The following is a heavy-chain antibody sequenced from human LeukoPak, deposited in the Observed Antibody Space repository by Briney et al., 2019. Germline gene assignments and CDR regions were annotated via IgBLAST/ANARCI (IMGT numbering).Heavy chain of an antibody. CDR1: GFTFSDYY. D-gene: IGHD6-13*01. CDR3: ASPYSSSWLPDAFDI. J-gene: IGHJ3*02. V-gene: IGHV3-11*01. CDR2: ISSSGSTI. Sequence: GGSLRLSCAASGFTFSDYYMSWIRQAPGKGLEWVSYISSSGSTIYYADSVKGRFTISRDNAKNSLDLQMNSLRAEDTVVYYCASPYSSSWLPDAFDIWGQGTMVTVSS.